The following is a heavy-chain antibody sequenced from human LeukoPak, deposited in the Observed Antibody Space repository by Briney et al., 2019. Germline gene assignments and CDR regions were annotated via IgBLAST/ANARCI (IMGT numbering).Heavy chain of an antibody. Sequence: PSETLSLTYTVSGGSISSYYWSWIRQPPGKGLEWIGYIYYSGSTNYNPSLKSRVTISVDTSKNQFSLKLSSVTAADTAVYYCARDLAGTAMAYDYWGQGTLVTVSS. D-gene: IGHD5-18*01. CDR1: GGSISSYY. J-gene: IGHJ4*02. CDR2: IYYSGST. V-gene: IGHV4-59*01. CDR3: ARDLAGTAMAYDY.